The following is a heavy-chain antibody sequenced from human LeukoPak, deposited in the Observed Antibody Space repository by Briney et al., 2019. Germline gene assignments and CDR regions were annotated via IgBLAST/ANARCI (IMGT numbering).Heavy chain of an antibody. J-gene: IGHJ4*02. CDR2: IKSKTDGGTT. D-gene: IGHD3-22*01. CDR3: TTLYYYDSSGYYYRGY. V-gene: IGHV3-15*01. Sequence: GGSLRLSCAASGFTFSNARMSWVRQAPGKGLEWVGRIKSKTDGGTTDYAAPVKGRFTISRDDSKNTLYLQMNSLKTEDTAVYYCTTLYYYDSSGYYYRGYWGQGTLVTVSS. CDR1: GFTFSNAR.